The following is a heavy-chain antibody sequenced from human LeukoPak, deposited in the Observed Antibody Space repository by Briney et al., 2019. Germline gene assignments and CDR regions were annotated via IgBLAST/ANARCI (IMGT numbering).Heavy chain of an antibody. CDR1: GFTVSSNY. CDR2: IYSGGST. CDR3: ARKRYDILTGGGAFDI. V-gene: IGHV3-53*01. D-gene: IGHD3-9*01. Sequence: GGSLRLSCAASGFTVSSNYMSWVRQSPGKGLEWVSVIYSGGSTYYADSVKGRFTISRDNSKNTLYLQMNSLRAEDTAVYYCARKRYDILTGGGAFDIWGQGTMVTVSS. J-gene: IGHJ3*02.